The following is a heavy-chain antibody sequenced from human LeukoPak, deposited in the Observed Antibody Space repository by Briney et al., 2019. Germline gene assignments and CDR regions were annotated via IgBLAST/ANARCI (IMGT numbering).Heavy chain of an antibody. J-gene: IGHJ6*03. CDR2: INDSGRT. CDR3: ARRWNYGRNYYIDV. CDR1: GGSFIDYY. D-gene: IGHD1-7*01. V-gene: IGHV4-34*01. Sequence: SETLSLTCAVYGGSFIDYYWSLIRQPPGKGLEWIGEINDSGRTNYNPSLMSRVTVSVDTSKNQFSLRLTSVTATDTAVYYCARRWNYGRNYYIDVWGKGATVSVSS.